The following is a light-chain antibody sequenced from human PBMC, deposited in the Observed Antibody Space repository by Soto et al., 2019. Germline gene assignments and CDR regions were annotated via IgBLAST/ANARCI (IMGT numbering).Light chain of an antibody. Sequence: EIVLTQSPGTVSLSPGERGTLSFSGSQSVSNNYLAWYQQKPGQAPRLLIYGASSRATGIPDRFSGSGSGTDFTLTISRLEPEDFAVYYCQQYGRSPRTFGQGTKVDIK. V-gene: IGKV3-20*01. J-gene: IGKJ1*01. CDR2: GAS. CDR1: QSVSNNY. CDR3: QQYGRSPRT.